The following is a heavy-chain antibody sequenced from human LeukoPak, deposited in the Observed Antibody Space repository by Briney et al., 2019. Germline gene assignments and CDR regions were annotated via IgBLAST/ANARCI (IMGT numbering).Heavy chain of an antibody. D-gene: IGHD3-22*01. V-gene: IGHV4-59*01. J-gene: IGHJ3*02. CDR1: GGSTSSYY. CDR3: ARDGGYYDSSGYQEPDAFDI. Sequence: SETLSLTCTVSGGSTSSYYWSWIRQPPGKGLEWIGYIYYSGSTNYNPSLKSRVTISVDTSKNQFSLKLSSVTAADTAVYYCARDGGYYDSSGYQEPDAFDIWGQGTMVTVSS. CDR2: IYYSGST.